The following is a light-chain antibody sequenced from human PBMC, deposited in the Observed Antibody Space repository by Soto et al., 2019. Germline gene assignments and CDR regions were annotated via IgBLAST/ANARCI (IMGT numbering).Light chain of an antibody. J-gene: IGKJ1*01. Sequence: EIVLTQSPGILSLSPGERATLSCRASQTVVSPYLAWYQQKPGQTPRLLIYGISTRAAGIADRFSGSGSGTDFTLTISRLKPAAFPVYYCAQYGSSPRKCGQGTKVDIK. CDR3: AQYGSSPRK. CDR2: GIS. V-gene: IGKV3-20*01. CDR1: QTVVSPY.